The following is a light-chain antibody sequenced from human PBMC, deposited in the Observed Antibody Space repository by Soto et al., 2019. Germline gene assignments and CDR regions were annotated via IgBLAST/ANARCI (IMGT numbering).Light chain of an antibody. J-gene: IGKJ1*01. CDR2: AAS. CDR1: QTISGF. Sequence: EIVLTQSPATLSLSPGDRATLSCRTSQTISGFIAWYQHRPGQAPRLLIYAASSRATGIPARFSGSGSGTDFTLTISSLEPEDSAVYYYQQRANWPPTWTFGQGTKVEIK. V-gene: IGKV3-11*01. CDR3: QQRANWPPTWT.